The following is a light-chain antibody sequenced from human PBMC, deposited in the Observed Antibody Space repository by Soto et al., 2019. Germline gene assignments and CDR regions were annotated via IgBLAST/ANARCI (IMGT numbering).Light chain of an antibody. J-gene: IGKJ2*01. CDR2: DAS. CDR3: QQYGSSVYT. CDR1: QSVTSNY. V-gene: IGKV3-20*01. Sequence: EIVLTQSPDTLSLSPGERATLSCRAGQSVTSNYLAWYQQKPGQAPRLLIYDASSRATGIPDRFRGSGSGTDFTLTISRLEPEDFAVYYCQQYGSSVYTFGQGTKLEIK.